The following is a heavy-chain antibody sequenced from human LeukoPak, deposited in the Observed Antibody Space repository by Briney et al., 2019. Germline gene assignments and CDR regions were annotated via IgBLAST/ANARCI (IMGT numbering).Heavy chain of an antibody. D-gene: IGHD5-18*01. J-gene: IGHJ6*02. V-gene: IGHV1-18*04. Sequence: ASVKVSCKASGYTFTGYYMHWVRQAPGQGLEWMGWISGYNGNTKYAQKLQGRVTMTTDTSTSTAYMELRSLRSDDTAVYYCARDTAMIQYGMDVWGQGTTVTVSS. CDR2: ISGYNGNT. CDR1: GYTFTGYY. CDR3: ARDTAMIQYGMDV.